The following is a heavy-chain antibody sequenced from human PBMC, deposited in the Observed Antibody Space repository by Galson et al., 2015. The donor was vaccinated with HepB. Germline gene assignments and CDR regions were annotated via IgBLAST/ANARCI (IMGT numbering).Heavy chain of an antibody. J-gene: IGHJ3*02. CDR3: APRVGPGDEPVGI. D-gene: IGHD3-16*01. Sequence: SLRLSCAASGFTFSSYAMSWVRQAPGKGLEWVSAISGSGGSTYYADSVKGRFTISRDNSKNTLYLQMNSLRAEDTAVYYCAPRVGPGDEPVGIWGQGTMVTVSS. V-gene: IGHV3-23*01. CDR1: GFTFSSYA. CDR2: ISGSGGST.